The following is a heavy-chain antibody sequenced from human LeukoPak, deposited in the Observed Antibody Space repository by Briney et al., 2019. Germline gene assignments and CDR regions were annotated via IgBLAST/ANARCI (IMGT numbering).Heavy chain of an antibody. Sequence: GGSLRLSCAASGFTFSSYAIHWVRQAPGKGLEWVAVISYDGSNKYYADSVKGRFTISRDNPKNTLYLQMNSLRAEDTAVYYCARGSSGWPGGHPVDYWGQGTLVTVSS. D-gene: IGHD6-19*01. CDR2: ISYDGSNK. V-gene: IGHV3-30-3*01. CDR3: ARGSSGWPGGHPVDY. CDR1: GFTFSSYA. J-gene: IGHJ4*02.